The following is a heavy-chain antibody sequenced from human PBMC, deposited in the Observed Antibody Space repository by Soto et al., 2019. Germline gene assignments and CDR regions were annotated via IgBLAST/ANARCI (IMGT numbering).Heavy chain of an antibody. CDR2: ISWDGGST. CDR3: AKDFKAAAVWGWFDP. Sequence: DVQLVESGGVVVQPGGSLRLSCAASGFTFDDYTMHWVRQAPGKGLEWVSLISWDGGSTYYADSVKGRFTISRDNSKNSLYLQMNSLRTEDTALYYCAKDFKAAAVWGWFDPWGQGTLVTVSS. CDR1: GFTFDDYT. V-gene: IGHV3-43*01. J-gene: IGHJ5*02. D-gene: IGHD6-13*01.